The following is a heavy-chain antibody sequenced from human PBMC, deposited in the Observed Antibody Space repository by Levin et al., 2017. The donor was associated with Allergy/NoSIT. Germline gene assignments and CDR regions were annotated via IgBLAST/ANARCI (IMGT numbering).Heavy chain of an antibody. Sequence: GGSLRLSCAASGFTFSNYGMHWVRQAPGKGLEWVSSISYHGSDEFYADSVKGRFTISRDNSKNTLYLQMNRLRAEDTAVYYCAKPNTAMVAYYCDCWGQGTLVNVSS. V-gene: IGHV3-30*18. CDR2: ISYHGSDE. J-gene: IGHJ4*02. CDR3: AKPNTAMVAYYCDC. CDR1: GFTFSNYG. D-gene: IGHD5-18*01.